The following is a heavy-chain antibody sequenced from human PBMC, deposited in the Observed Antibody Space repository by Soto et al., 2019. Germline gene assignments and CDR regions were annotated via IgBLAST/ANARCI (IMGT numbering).Heavy chain of an antibody. CDR3: AIARVADSSLDH. CDR2: ISERGDTT. D-gene: IGHD3-3*01. Sequence: GGSLRLSCAASGFTISRNAMYWVRQAPGKGLEWVSGISERGDTTHYADSVKGRFTISRDNPENTLFLHTNSPRADDTAVYYCAIARVADSSLDHWGQGILVTVSS. V-gene: IGHV3-23*01. CDR1: GFTISRNA. J-gene: IGHJ4*01.